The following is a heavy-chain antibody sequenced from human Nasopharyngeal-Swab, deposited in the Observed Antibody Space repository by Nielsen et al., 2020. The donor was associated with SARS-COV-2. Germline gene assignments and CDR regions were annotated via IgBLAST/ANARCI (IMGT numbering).Heavy chain of an antibody. CDR2: ISAYSGNT. CDR1: GYTFTSYG. Sequence: ASVKVSCKASGYTFTSYGISWVRQAPGQGLEWMGWISAYSGNTNYAQKLQGRVTMTTDTSTSTAYMELRSLRSDDTAVYYCARVRREYCSSTSCYPGYYYYMDVWGKGTTVTVSS. J-gene: IGHJ6*03. D-gene: IGHD2-2*01. CDR3: ARVRREYCSSTSCYPGYYYYMDV. V-gene: IGHV1-18*04.